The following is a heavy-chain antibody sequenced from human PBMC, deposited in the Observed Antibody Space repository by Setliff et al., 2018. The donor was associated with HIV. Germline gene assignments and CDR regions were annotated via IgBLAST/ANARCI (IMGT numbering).Heavy chain of an antibody. Sequence: PSETLSLTCAVSGYSISSSSWWGWVRQSPGRGLEWIGSIYRGGSIYNNPSLQRRVTISLDRSKNHFSLNLTSVTAADSAIYFCVRGIRMLLDSNRGVFTHDAFDLWGQGTTVTVSS. D-gene: IGHD3-10*01. CDR3: VRGIRMLLDSNRGVFTHDAFDL. J-gene: IGHJ3*01. V-gene: IGHV4-38-2*01. CDR1: GYSISSSSW. CDR2: IYRGGSI.